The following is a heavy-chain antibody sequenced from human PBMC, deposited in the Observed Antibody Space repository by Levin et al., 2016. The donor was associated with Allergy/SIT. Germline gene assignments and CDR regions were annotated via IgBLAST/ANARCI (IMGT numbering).Heavy chain of an antibody. CDR2: ISYDGSNK. CDR3: AKIYCSSTSCYLPSLLWLPPYYYYGMDV. J-gene: IGHJ6*02. D-gene: IGHD2-2*01. V-gene: IGHV3-30*18. Sequence: VRQAPGKGLEWVAVISYDGSNKYYADSVKGRFTISRDNSKNTLYLQMNSLRAEDTAVYYCAKIYCSSTSCYLPSLLWLPPYYYYGMDVWGQGTTVTVSS.